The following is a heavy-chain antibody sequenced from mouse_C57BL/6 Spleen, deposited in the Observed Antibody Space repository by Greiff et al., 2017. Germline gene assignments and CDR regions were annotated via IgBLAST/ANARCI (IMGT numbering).Heavy chain of an antibody. V-gene: IGHV5-6*01. J-gene: IGHJ3*01. CDR3: ARHGDGYPAWFAY. CDR2: ISSGGSYP. CDR1: GFTFSSYG. D-gene: IGHD2-3*01. Sequence: EVELVESGGDLVKPGGSLKLSCAASGFTFSSYGMSWVRQTPDKRLEWVATISSGGSYPYYPDSVKGRFTISRDNAKNTLYLQMSSLKSEDTAMYYCARHGDGYPAWFAYWGQGTLVTVSA.